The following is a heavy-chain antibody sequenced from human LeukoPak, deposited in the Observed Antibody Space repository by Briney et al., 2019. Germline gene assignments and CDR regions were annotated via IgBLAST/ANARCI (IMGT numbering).Heavy chain of an antibody. CDR1: GFTFRNYV. CDR3: AREGYYGSGSPPTFYFDS. J-gene: IGHJ4*02. V-gene: IGHV3-30*03. Sequence: GGSLRLSCAASGFTFRNYVIRWVRQAPGKGPEWVAVTSSDLKANYYADSVKGRFTISRDNSRNTLYLQMKSLRPEDTAIYYCAREGYYGSGSPPTFYFDSWGQGTLVTVSS. CDR2: TSSDLKAN. D-gene: IGHD3-10*01.